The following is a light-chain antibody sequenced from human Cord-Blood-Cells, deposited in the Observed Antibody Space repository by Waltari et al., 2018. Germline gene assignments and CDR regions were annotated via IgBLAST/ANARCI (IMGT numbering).Light chain of an antibody. J-gene: IGLJ1*01. V-gene: IGLV2-23*01. CDR1: SSDVGSYNF. CDR2: EGS. CDR3: CSYAGSSTYV. Sequence: QSALPQPASVSGSPGQSITLSCTGTSSDVGSYNFVSWYQQPPGKAPKLMIYEGSKRPSGVSNRFSGSKSGNTASLTISGLQAEDEADYYCCSYAGSSTYVFGTGTKVTVL.